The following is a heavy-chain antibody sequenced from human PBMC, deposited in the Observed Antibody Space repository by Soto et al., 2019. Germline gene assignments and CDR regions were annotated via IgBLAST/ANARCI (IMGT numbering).Heavy chain of an antibody. CDR3: ARDMRVFGGMDV. J-gene: IGHJ6*02. CDR1: GGSITSYY. Sequence: SETLSLTCTVSGGSITSYYWSWIRQPAGKGLEWIGRTYVTGDSNYSPSLKSRVTMSLDTSKNQFFLKLSSATAADTAVYYCARDMRVFGGMDVWGRGXTVTVSS. D-gene: IGHD3-3*01. CDR2: TYVTGDS. V-gene: IGHV4-4*07.